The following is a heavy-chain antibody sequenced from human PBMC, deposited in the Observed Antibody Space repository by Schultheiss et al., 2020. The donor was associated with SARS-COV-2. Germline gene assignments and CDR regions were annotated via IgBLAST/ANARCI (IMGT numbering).Heavy chain of an antibody. J-gene: IGHJ4*02. D-gene: IGHD3/OR15-3a*01. CDR2: ISSNGGST. Sequence: GGSLRLSCAASGFTFSNAWMSWVRQAPGKGLEYVSAISSNGGSTYYADSVKGRFTISRDNAKNSLYLQMNSLRAEDTAVYYCAKDRGLLDYWGQGTLVTVSS. V-gene: IGHV3-64*04. CDR3: AKDRGLLDY. CDR1: GFTFSNAW.